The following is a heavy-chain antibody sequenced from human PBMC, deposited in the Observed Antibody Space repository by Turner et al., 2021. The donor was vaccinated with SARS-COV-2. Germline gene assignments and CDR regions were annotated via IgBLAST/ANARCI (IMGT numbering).Heavy chain of an antibody. CDR2: ISGSGGST. V-gene: IGHV3-23*01. CDR1: GFTFSSYA. J-gene: IGHJ4*02. D-gene: IGHD3-10*02. CDR3: AKLFVYGASFDY. Sequence: EVQLLESGGGLVQPGGSLSLSCAASGFTFSSYAMSWVRQAPGKGLEWVSGISGSGGSTYYADSVKGRFTISRDNSKNTLYLQMNSLRAEDTAVYYCAKLFVYGASFDYWGQGTLVTVSS.